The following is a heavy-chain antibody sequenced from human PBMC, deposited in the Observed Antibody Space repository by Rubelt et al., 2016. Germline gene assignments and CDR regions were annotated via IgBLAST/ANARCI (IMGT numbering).Heavy chain of an antibody. CDR3: ANYFNSGGRTFDY. D-gene: IGHD1-26*01. J-gene: IGHJ4*02. CDR2: ISRSSSYI. V-gene: IGHV3-21*04. Sequence: GQPGGSLRLSCAASGFTVSSNYMSWVRQAPGKGLEWVSSISRSSSYIYYADSVKGRFTISRDNSKNTLYLQMNSLRAEDTAVYYCANYFNSGGRTFDYWGQGTLVTVSS. CDR1: GFTVSSNY.